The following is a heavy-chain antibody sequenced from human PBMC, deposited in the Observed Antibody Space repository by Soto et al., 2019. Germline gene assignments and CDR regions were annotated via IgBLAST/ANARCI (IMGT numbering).Heavy chain of an antibody. D-gene: IGHD1-26*01. CDR2: INHSGST. CDR3: ARVEWDYDNWFDP. J-gene: IGHJ5*02. V-gene: IGHV4-34*01. CDR1: GGSFSGYY. Sequence: SETLSLTCAVYGGSFSGYYWSWIRQPPGKGLEWIGEINHSGSTNYNPSLKSRVTISVDTSKNQFSLKLSSVTAADTAVYYCARVEWDYDNWFDPWGQGTLVTVS.